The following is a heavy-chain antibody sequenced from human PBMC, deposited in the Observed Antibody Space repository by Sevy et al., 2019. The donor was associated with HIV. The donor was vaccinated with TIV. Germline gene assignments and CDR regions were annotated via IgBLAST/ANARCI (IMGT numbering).Heavy chain of an antibody. D-gene: IGHD1-26*01. J-gene: IGHJ3*02. CDR1: GFTFSDYY. CDR2: ISSSGSTI. CDR3: AREGKATIYGPDAFDI. V-gene: IGHV3-11*01. Sequence: GGSLRLSCAASGFTFSDYYMSWIRQAPGKGLEWVSYISSSGSTIYYADSVKGRFTISRDNAKNSLYLQMNSLRAEDTALNYFAREGKATIYGPDAFDIWGQGTMVTVSS.